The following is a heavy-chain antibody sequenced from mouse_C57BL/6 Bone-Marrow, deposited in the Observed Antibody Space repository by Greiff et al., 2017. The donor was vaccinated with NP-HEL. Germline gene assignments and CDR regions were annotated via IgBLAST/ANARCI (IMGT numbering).Heavy chain of an antibody. Sequence: QVQLKQPGAELVKPGASVKMSCKASGYTFTSYWITWVKQRPGQGLEWIGDIYPGSGSTNYNEKFKSKATLTVDTSSSTAYMQLSSLTSGDSAVYNCARTVIENCYSPDFDYWGQGTTLTVSS. D-gene: IGHD2-12*01. CDR1: GYTFTSYW. J-gene: IGHJ2*01. V-gene: IGHV1-55*01. CDR2: IYPGSGST. CDR3: ARTVIENCYSPDFDY.